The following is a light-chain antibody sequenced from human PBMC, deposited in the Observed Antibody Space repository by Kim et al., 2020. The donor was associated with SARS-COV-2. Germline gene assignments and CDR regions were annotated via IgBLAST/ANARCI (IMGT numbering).Light chain of an antibody. CDR1: CSGCGGWKY. J-gene: IGLJ1*01. CDR3: NSCAGSFNV. Sequence: PGLSVTDSFPVSCSGCGGWKYVSCYQQRPDRAPNLLFYELIIGPAGVPDRFSGSRSGNTAFLTVSGLQVDDEADYYCNSCAGSFNVFGTGTKVTVL. CDR2: ELI. V-gene: IGLV2-8*01.